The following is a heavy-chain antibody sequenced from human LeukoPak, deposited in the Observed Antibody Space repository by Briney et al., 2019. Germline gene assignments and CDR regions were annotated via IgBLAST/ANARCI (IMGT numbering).Heavy chain of an antibody. CDR2: ISYDGSNK. CDR3: ARVRIAVALNWFDP. Sequence: GGSLRLSCAASGFTFSSYAMHWVRQAPGKGLEWVAVISYDGSNKYYADSVKGRFTISRDNSKNTLYLQMNSLRAEDTAVYYCARVRIAVALNWFDPWGQGTLVTVSS. V-gene: IGHV3-30-3*01. CDR1: GFTFSSYA. J-gene: IGHJ5*02. D-gene: IGHD6-19*01.